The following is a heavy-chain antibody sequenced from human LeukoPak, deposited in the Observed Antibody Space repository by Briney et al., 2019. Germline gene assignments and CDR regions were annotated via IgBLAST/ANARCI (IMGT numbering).Heavy chain of an antibody. V-gene: IGHV4-34*01. CDR1: GGSFSGYY. J-gene: IGHJ4*02. Sequence: SETLSLTCAVYGGSFSGYYWSWIRQPPGKGLEWIGEINHSGSTNYNPSLKSRVTISVDTSKNQFSLKLSSVTAADTAVYYCARGNHKNIAAAGTPLDYWGQGTLVTVSS. D-gene: IGHD6-13*01. CDR2: INHSGST. CDR3: ARGNHKNIAAAGTPLDY.